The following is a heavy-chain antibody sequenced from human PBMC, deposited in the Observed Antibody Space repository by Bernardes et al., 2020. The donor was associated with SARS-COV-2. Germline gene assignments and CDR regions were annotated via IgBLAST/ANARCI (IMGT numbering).Heavy chain of an antibody. V-gene: IGHV3-74*01. CDR3: AREFSYCPTTTCHIKGFDP. J-gene: IGHJ5*02. CDR1: GFTFGSSW. CDR2: INGDGSSI. Sequence: GGSLRLSCAASGFTFGSSWIHWVRQAPGRGLEYISRINGDGSSITYAGSVRGRFTISRDNAKNTAYLQMNSLRAEDTAMYYCAREFSYCPTTTCHIKGFDPWGQGTLVTVSS. D-gene: IGHD2-2*01.